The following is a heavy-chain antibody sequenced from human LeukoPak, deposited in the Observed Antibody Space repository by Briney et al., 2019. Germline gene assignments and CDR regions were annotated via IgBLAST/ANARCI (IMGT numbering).Heavy chain of an antibody. CDR3: ARDDYVWGSYRSNNHFDY. CDR1: GFAIRDYW. Sequence: GGSQRLSCEASGFAIRDYWMTWVRQAPGKGLEWVANVKQDGTEKFYVDSVKGRFTISRDNGKNSLYLQMNSLRAEDTAVYYCARDDYVWGSYRSNNHFDYWGQGTLVTVSS. J-gene: IGHJ4*02. V-gene: IGHV3-7*01. D-gene: IGHD3-16*02. CDR2: VKQDGTEK.